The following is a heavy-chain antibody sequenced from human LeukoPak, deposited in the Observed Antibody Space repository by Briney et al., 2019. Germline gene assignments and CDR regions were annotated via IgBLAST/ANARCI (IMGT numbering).Heavy chain of an antibody. CDR2: IIPIFGTA. J-gene: IGHJ3*02. CDR1: GGTFSSYA. CDR3: ASGDNWNKKDDAFDI. D-gene: IGHD1/OR15-1a*01. Sequence: ASAKVSCKASGGTFSSYAISWVRQAPGQGLGWMGGIIPIFGTANYAQKFQGRVTITADESTSTAYMELSSLRSEDTAVYYCASGDNWNKKDDAFDIWGQGTMVTVSS. V-gene: IGHV1-69*13.